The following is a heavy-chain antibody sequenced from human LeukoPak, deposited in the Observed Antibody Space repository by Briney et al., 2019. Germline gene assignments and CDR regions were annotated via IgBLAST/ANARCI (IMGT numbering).Heavy chain of an antibody. J-gene: IGHJ4*02. Sequence: ASVKVSCKASGGTFSSYTISWVRQAPGQGLEWMGRIIPILGIASYAQKFQGRVTITADKSTSTAYMELSSLRSEDTAVYYCARDLPTSSPRAENYWGQGTLVTVSS. CDR2: IIPILGIA. CDR1: GGTFSSYT. CDR3: ARDLPTSSPRAENY. V-gene: IGHV1-69*04. D-gene: IGHD6-6*01.